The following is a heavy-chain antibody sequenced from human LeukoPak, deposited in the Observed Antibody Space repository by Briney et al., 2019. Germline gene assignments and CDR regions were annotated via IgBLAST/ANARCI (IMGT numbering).Heavy chain of an antibody. V-gene: IGHV3-30*04. CDR2: ISYDGSNN. D-gene: IGHD3-10*01. J-gene: IGHJ1*01. CDR1: GLTFSSFA. Sequence: GGSLRLSCAASGLTFSSFAMHWVRQAPHKGLDWVAFISYDGSNNHYADSVKGRFTISRDNSKNTAYLEMNSLRTEDTAVYYCARGPRSRSLTGVEFLQHWGQGTLVTVSS. CDR3: ARGPRSRSLTGVEFLQH.